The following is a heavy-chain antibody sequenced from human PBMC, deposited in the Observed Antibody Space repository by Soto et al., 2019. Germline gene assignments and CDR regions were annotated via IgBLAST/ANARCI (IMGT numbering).Heavy chain of an antibody. J-gene: IGHJ6*02. Sequence: GASVKVSCKASGYTFTSYGISWVRQAPGQGLEWMGWISAYNGNTNYAQKLQGRVTMTTDTSTSTAYMEPRSLRSDDTAVYYCARTEGFYDFWSGYLLSGMDVWGQGTTVTVSS. CDR2: ISAYNGNT. CDR3: ARTEGFYDFWSGYLLSGMDV. CDR1: GYTFTSYG. V-gene: IGHV1-18*01. D-gene: IGHD3-3*01.